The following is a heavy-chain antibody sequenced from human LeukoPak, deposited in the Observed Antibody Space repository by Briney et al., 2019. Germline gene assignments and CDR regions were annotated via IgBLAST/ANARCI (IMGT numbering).Heavy chain of an antibody. V-gene: IGHV3-48*03. J-gene: IGHJ4*02. CDR2: ISSSGSTI. Sequence: PGGSLRLSCVASGFTFSSYEMNWVRQAPGKGLEWVSYISSSGSTIYYADSVKGRFTISRDNAKNSLYLQMNSLRAEDTALYYCARVGAVAATEDYWGQGTLVTISS. CDR1: GFTFSSYE. D-gene: IGHD6-19*01. CDR3: ARVGAVAATEDY.